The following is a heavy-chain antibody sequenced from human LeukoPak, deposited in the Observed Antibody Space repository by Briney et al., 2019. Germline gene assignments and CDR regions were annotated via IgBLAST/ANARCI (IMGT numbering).Heavy chain of an antibody. Sequence: GGSLRLSCAASGFTFSNYQMNWVRQAPGKGLEWVSYISSSGSTIYYADSVKGRFTISRDNAKNSLYLQMNSLRADDTAVYYCARDMEGWFGPWGQGTLVTVSS. CDR2: ISSSGSTI. J-gene: IGHJ5*02. CDR1: GFTFSNYQ. D-gene: IGHD3-3*01. V-gene: IGHV3-48*03. CDR3: ARDMEGWFGP.